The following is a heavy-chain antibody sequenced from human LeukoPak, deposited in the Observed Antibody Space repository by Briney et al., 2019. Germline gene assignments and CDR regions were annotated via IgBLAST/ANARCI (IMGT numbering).Heavy chain of an antibody. V-gene: IGHV1-18*01. Sequence: ASVKVSCKASGYTFTSYGISWVRQAPGQGLEWMGWISAYNGNTNYAQKLQGRVTMTTDTSTSAAYMELRSLRSDDTAVYYCARRPGDRSGYHFDYWGQGALVTVSS. J-gene: IGHJ4*02. CDR1: GYTFTSYG. CDR2: ISAYNGNT. D-gene: IGHD3-22*01. CDR3: ARRPGDRSGYHFDY.